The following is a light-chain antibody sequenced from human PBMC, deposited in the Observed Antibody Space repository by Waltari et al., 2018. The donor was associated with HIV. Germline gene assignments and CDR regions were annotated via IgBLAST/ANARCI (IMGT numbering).Light chain of an antibody. CDR2: DVS. CDR3: QQRINWPIT. V-gene: IGKV3-11*01. CDR1: QSVRSY. Sequence: DIVLSHSPAIPSLSPGERATPSCRASQSVRSYLAWYQQKPGQAPRLLIYDVSNMATGIPARFSGSGSGTDFTLTISSLEPEDFAVYYCQQRINWPITFGQGTRLEIK. J-gene: IGKJ5*01.